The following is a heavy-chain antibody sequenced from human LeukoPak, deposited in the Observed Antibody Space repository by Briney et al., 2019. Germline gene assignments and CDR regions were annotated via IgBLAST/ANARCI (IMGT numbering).Heavy chain of an antibody. CDR1: GFTFSSYS. CDR3: ARAIVGFDAFDI. J-gene: IGHJ3*02. V-gene: IGHV3-21*01. Sequence: GGSLRLSCAASGFTFSSYSMNWVRQAPGKGLEWVSSISNSSSYIYYVDSVKGRFTISRDNAKNSLYLQMNSLRAEDTAVYYCARAIVGFDAFDIWGQGTMVTVSS. CDR2: ISNSSSYI. D-gene: IGHD2-21*01.